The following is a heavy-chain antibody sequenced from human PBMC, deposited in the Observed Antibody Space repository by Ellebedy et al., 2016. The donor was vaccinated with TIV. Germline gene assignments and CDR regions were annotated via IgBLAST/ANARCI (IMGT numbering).Heavy chain of an antibody. J-gene: IGHJ4*01. CDR3: AGGRSSGWAFDY. CDR1: GFSLSTSAMC. CDR2: IDWDDDK. V-gene: IGHV2-70*17. Sequence: SGPTLVKPTQTLTLTCTYSGFSLSTSAMCVNWIRQPPGEALEWLARIDWDDDKFYNTSLRTRLTVPKDSPKNQVVLTMTNMDPVDTATYYCAGGRSSGWAFDYWGLGALVTVSS. D-gene: IGHD6-19*01.